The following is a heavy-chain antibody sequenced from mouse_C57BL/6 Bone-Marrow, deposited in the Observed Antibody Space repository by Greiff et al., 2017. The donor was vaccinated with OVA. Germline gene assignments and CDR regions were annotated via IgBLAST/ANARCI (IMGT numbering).Heavy chain of an antibody. V-gene: IGHV2-2*01. CDR2: IWSGGST. Sequence: QVQLKESGPGLVQPSQSLSITCTVSGFSLTSYGVHWVRQSPGKGLEWLGVIWSGGSTDYNAAFISRLSISKDNSKSQVFFKMNSLQADDTAIYYCARRGITTGHYYAMDYWGQGTSVTVSS. D-gene: IGHD2-4*01. CDR3: ARRGITTGHYYAMDY. CDR1: GFSLTSYG. J-gene: IGHJ4*01.